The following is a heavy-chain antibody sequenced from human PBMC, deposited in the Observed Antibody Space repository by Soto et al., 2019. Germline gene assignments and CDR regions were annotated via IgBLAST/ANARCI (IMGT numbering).Heavy chain of an antibody. J-gene: IGHJ4*02. D-gene: IGHD6-6*01. CDR2: ISYDGSNK. Sequence: ESGGGVVQPGRSLRLSCAASGFTFSSYAMHWVRQAPGKGLEWVAVISYDGSNKYYADSVKGRFTISRDNSKNTLYLQMNSLRAEDTAVYYCARDLGGFIAARGYFDYWGQGTLVTVSS. CDR1: GFTFSSYA. V-gene: IGHV3-30-3*01. CDR3: ARDLGGFIAARGYFDY.